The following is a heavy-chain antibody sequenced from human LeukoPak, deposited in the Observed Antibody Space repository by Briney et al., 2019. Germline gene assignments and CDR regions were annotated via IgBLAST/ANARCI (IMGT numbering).Heavy chain of an antibody. V-gene: IGHV1-2*02. CDR1: GYTFTGYY. D-gene: IGHD4-17*01. J-gene: IGHJ3*02. CDR3: AIDLAYTVTSLIDI. CDR2: INPNSGGT. Sequence: ASVKVSCKASGYTFTGYYMHWVRQAPGQGLEWMGWINPNSGGTNYAQKFQGRVTMTRDTSISTAYMELSRLRSDDTAVYYCAIDLAYTVTSLIDIWGQGTMVTVSS.